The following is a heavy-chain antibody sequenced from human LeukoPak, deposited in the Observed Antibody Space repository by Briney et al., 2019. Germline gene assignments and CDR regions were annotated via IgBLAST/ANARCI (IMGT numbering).Heavy chain of an antibody. Sequence: ASVKVSCKASGYTFTSYGISWVRQAPGQGLEWMGWISACNGNTNYAQKLQGRVAMTTDTSTNTAYMELRSLRSDDTAVYYCARAYYASGEFDPWGQGTLVTVSS. J-gene: IGHJ5*02. V-gene: IGHV1-18*01. D-gene: IGHD3-10*01. CDR1: GYTFTSYG. CDR2: ISACNGNT. CDR3: ARAYYASGEFDP.